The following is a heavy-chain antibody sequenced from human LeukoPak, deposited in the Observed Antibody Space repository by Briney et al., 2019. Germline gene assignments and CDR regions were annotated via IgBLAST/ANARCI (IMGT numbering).Heavy chain of an antibody. CDR2: INHSGST. Sequence: SETLSLTCAVYGGSFSGYYWSWIRQPPGKGLEWIGKINHSGSTNYNPSLKSRVTISVDTSKNQFSLKLSSVTAADTAVYYCARGAVVPAATHNWFDPWGQGTLVTVSS. V-gene: IGHV4-34*01. D-gene: IGHD2-2*01. CDR1: GGSFSGYY. CDR3: ARGAVVPAATHNWFDP. J-gene: IGHJ5*02.